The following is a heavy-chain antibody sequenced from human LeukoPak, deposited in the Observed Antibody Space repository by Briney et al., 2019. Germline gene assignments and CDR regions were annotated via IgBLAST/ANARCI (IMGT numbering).Heavy chain of an antibody. J-gene: IGHJ5*02. V-gene: IGHV1-2*02. D-gene: IGHD5-18*01. CDR2: INPNSGGT. CDR3: ARLYSYGSNWFDP. CDR1: GGTFSSYA. Sequence: ASVKVSCKASGGTFSSYAISWVRQAPGQGLEWMGWINPNSGGTNYAQKFQGRVTMTRDTSISTAYMELSRLRSDDTAVYYCARLYSYGSNWFDPWGQGTLVTVSS.